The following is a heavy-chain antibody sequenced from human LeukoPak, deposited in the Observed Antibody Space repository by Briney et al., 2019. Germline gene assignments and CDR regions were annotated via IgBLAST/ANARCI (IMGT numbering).Heavy chain of an antibody. CDR1: GGSISSSSYY. CDR2: IFYRGST. Sequence: SETLSITCTVSGGSISSSSYYWGWIRQPPGKGLEWIGSIFYRGSTYYNPALMSRVTISVDTSKNLFSLKLRSVSATDTAVYYCAREGKDYFDIPGYYFFDYWGQGALVTVSS. D-gene: IGHD3-22*01. CDR3: AREGKDYFDIPGYYFFDY. J-gene: IGHJ4*02. V-gene: IGHV4-39*07.